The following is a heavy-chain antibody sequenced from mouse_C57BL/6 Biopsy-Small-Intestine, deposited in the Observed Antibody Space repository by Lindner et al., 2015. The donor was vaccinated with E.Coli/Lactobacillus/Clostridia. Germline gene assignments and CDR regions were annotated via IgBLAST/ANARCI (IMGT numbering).Heavy chain of an antibody. D-gene: IGHD6-2*01. CDR2: ISAYNGNT. V-gene: IGHV1-81*01. CDR1: GLHLYQLW. CDR3: ARDLEQQLVMDV. J-gene: IGHJ1*01. Sequence: SVKVSCKASGLHLYQLWYQLGATGPWTRLEWMGWISAYNGNTNYAQKLQGRVTMTTDTSTSTAYMELRSLRSDDTAVYYCARDLEQQLVMDVWGQGTTVTVSS.